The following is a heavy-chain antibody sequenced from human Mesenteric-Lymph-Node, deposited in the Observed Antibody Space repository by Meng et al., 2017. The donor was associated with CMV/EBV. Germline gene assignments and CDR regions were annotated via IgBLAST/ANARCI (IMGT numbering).Heavy chain of an antibody. CDR2: INAGNGNT. CDR1: YTLTSYA. CDR3: ARNYYGSGSYYMAGYFDL. D-gene: IGHD3-10*01. J-gene: IGHJ2*01. V-gene: IGHV1-3*01. Sequence: YTLTSYARHWVRQAPGQRLEWMGWINAGNGNTKYSQKFQGRVTITRDTSASTAYMELSSLRSEDTAVYYCARNYYGSGSYYMAGYFDLWGRGTLVTVSS.